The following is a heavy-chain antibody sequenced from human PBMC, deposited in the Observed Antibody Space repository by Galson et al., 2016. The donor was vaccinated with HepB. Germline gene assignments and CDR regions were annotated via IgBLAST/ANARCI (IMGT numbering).Heavy chain of an antibody. CDR2: VNTDETTT. Sequence: SLRLSCAASGFTFSAYWMHWVRQAPGKGLVWVSRVNTDETTTNYADSVKGRFTISRNNARNTLYLHMNSLRVEDTAVYYCVRGSGDSRWYLALSNDDYYGMDVWGQGTTVTVSS. CDR3: VRGSGDSRWYLALSNDDYYGMDV. J-gene: IGHJ6*02. V-gene: IGHV3-74*01. CDR1: GFTFSAYW. D-gene: IGHD6-13*01.